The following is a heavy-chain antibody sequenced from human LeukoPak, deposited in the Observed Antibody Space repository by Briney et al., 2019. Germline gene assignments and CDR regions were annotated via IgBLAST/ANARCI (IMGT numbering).Heavy chain of an antibody. CDR3: ARDPRVLLWFGELLTLDY. CDR1: GFTFSSYA. CDR2: ISYDGSNK. V-gene: IGHV3-30-3*01. J-gene: IGHJ4*02. Sequence: GGSLRLSCAASGFTFSSYAMHWVRQAPGKGLEWVAVISYDGSNKYYADSVKGRFTISRDNSKNTLYLQMNSLRAEDTAVYYCARDPRVLLWFGELLTLDYWGQGTLVTVSS. D-gene: IGHD3-10*01.